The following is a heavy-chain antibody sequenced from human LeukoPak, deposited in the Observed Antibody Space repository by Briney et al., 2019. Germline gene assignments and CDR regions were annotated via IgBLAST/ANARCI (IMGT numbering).Heavy chain of an antibody. CDR3: ARQTIGTCYSASCLADYYYAIDV. CDR1: SGSISGFY. J-gene: IGHJ6*02. Sequence: SETLSLTCTVSSGSISGFYWSWIRQPPGKRLERIGYIYYSGDTNYNPSLKSRVTISVDTSKNQFSLKLYSVTAADTAVYYCARQTIGTCYSASCLADYYYAIDVWGQGTTVTVSS. CDR2: IYYSGDT. V-gene: IGHV4-59*01. D-gene: IGHD2-2*01.